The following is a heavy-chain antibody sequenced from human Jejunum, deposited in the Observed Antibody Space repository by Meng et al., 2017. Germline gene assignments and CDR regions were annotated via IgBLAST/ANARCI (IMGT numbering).Heavy chain of an antibody. J-gene: IGHJ4*01. CDR1: WFSLSTSGVG. D-gene: IGHD3-10*01. Sequence: QITLKESGPHLVRPTQTLPPTCTFSWFSLSTSGVGVAWIRQPPGKALEWLAVIYWDDERYIPSLRSRLTITKDTSKNQVVLTMTNMDPVDTATYYCAHTYYSSGNHFDYWGQGTLVTVSS. CDR2: IYWDDE. V-gene: IGHV2-5*02. CDR3: AHTYYSSGNHFDY.